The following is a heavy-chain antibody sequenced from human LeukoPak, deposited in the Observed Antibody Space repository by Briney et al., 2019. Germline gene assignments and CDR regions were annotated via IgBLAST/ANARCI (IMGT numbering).Heavy chain of an antibody. Sequence: SETLSLTCAVYGGSFSGYYWSWIRQPPGKGLEWIGEINHSGSTNYNPSLKSRATISVDTSKNQFSLKLSSVTAADTAVYYCARGVSMVRGIHWFDPWGQGTLVTVSS. CDR1: GGSFSGYY. CDR3: ARGVSMVRGIHWFDP. V-gene: IGHV4-34*01. J-gene: IGHJ5*02. D-gene: IGHD3-10*01. CDR2: INHSGST.